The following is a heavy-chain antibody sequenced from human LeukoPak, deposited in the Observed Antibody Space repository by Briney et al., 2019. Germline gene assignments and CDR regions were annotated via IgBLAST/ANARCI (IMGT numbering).Heavy chain of an antibody. J-gene: IGHJ4*02. V-gene: IGHV3-NL1*01. CDR1: GFTFSSYG. CDR2: IYGGVNT. D-gene: IGHD1-1*01. CDR3: AKSPKTGFLFDY. Sequence: GGSLRLSCAASGFTFSSYGMHWLRQAPGKGLEWVAVIYGGVNTVYADSVQGRFTISRDNSKNTLYLQMSSLRAEDTAVYYCAKSPKTGFLFDYWGKGTLVTVSS.